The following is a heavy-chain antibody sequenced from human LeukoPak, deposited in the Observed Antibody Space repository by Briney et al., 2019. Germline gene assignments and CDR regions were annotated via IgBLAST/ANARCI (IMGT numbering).Heavy chain of an antibody. Sequence: SETLSLTCTVSGGSISSYYWSWIRQPPGKGLEWIGYIYYSGSTNYNPSLKSRVTISVDTSKNQFSLKLSSVTAADTAVYYCARDRVAVAGTYYYGMDVWGQGTTVTVSS. CDR1: GGSISSYY. V-gene: IGHV4-59*01. J-gene: IGHJ6*02. D-gene: IGHD6-19*01. CDR3: ARDRVAVAGTYYYGMDV. CDR2: IYYSGST.